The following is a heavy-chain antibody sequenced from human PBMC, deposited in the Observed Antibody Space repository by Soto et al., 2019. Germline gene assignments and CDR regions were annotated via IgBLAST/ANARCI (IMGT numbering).Heavy chain of an antibody. CDR2: ISYDGSNK. CDR3: ASMEGGYYYDSSGYYFRNPVGWDY. J-gene: IGHJ4*02. Sequence: QVQLVESGGGVVQPGRSLRLSCAASGFTFSSYAMHWVRQAPGKGLEWVAVISYDGSNKYYADSVKGRFTISRDNSKNTLYLQMNSLRAEDTAVYYCASMEGGYYYDSSGYYFRNPVGWDYWGQGTLVTVSS. CDR1: GFTFSSYA. V-gene: IGHV3-30-3*01. D-gene: IGHD3-22*01.